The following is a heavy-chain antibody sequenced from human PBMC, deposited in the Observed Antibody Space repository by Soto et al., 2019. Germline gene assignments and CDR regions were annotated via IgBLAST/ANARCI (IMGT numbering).Heavy chain of an antibody. CDR2: INSDGSST. Sequence: EVQLVESGGGLVQPGGSLRLSCAASGFTFSSYWMHWVRQAPGKGLVWVSRINSDGSSTSYADSVKGRFTISRDNAKNTLSLQMNSLRAEDTAVYYCARGGILNWYFDLWGRGTLVTVSS. J-gene: IGHJ2*01. CDR1: GFTFSSYW. V-gene: IGHV3-74*01. CDR3: ARGGILNWYFDL. D-gene: IGHD1-26*01.